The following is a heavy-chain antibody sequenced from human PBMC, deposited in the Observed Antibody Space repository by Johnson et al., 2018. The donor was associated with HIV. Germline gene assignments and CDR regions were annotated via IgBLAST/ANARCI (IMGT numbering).Heavy chain of an antibody. Sequence: QVQLVESGGGVVQPGTSLRLSCAASGFTFSTYGMHWVRQAPGKGLEWVAVIWYDGSNNYYADSVKGRFTISKDNSRNTLFLHMNSLRADDTAVYYCARTRQGAFDIWGQGTIVTVSS. CDR1: GFTFSTYG. J-gene: IGHJ3*02. CDR3: ARTRQGAFDI. CDR2: IWYDGSNN. V-gene: IGHV3-33*08.